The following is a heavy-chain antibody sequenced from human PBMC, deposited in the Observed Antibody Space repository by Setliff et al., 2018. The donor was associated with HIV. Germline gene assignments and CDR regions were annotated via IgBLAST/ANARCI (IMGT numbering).Heavy chain of an antibody. V-gene: IGHV4-61*02. CDR2: IYTSGST. J-gene: IGHJ6*04. D-gene: IGHD3-10*01. Sequence: PSETLSLTCTVSGGSISSGSYYWSWIRQPAGKGLEWIGRIYTSGSTNYNPSLKSRVTISVDTSKNQFSLELTSVTAADTAVYYCARQGPLWFGEPPGVWGKGTTVTVSS. CDR1: GGSISSGSYY. CDR3: ARQGPLWFGEPPGV.